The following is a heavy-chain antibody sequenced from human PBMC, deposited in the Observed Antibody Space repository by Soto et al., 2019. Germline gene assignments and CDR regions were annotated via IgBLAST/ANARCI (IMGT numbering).Heavy chain of an antibody. D-gene: IGHD2-21*01. CDR3: AKIVTRHSLVPVFDQ. CDR2: ISWDSGSI. Sequence: QLVESGGGLVQPGRSLRLSCVASGFRFDEYAIHWVRQAPGKGLEWVSGISWDSGSINYACSVRGRFTVSRDNAKNSLYLHMTSLRSEDTAFYYCAKIVTRHSLVPVFDQWGQGALVSVSS. J-gene: IGHJ4*02. CDR1: GFRFDEYA. V-gene: IGHV3-9*01.